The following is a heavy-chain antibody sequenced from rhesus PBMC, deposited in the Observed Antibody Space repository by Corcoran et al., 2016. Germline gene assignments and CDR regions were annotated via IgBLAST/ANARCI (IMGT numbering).Heavy chain of an antibody. D-gene: IGHD6-31*01. V-gene: IGHV4-80*01. CDR1: GASISSYW. Sequence: QVQLQESGPGLVKPSETLSLTCAVSGASISSYWWSWIRQPPGKGLEWIGEINGKTGNTYYNPSLKSRVTISKDASKNQFSLKLSSVTAADTAVYYCATPYNSGWYLRCFDYWGQGVLVTVSS. CDR3: ATPYNSGWYLRCFDY. J-gene: IGHJ4*01. CDR2: INGKTGNT.